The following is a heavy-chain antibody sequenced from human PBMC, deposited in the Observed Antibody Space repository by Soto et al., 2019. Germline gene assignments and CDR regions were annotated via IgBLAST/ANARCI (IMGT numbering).Heavy chain of an antibody. Sequence: PSETLSLTCTVSGGSISSYYWSWIRQPPGKGLEWIGYIYYSGSTNYNPSLKSRVTISVDTSKNQFSLKLSSVTAADTAVYYCARTPGRFMITFGGVTPSFEHCGQGTRVTVPS. CDR3: ARTPGRFMITFGGVTPSFEH. J-gene: IGHJ4*02. D-gene: IGHD3-16*01. CDR2: IYYSGST. V-gene: IGHV4-59*01. CDR1: GGSISSYY.